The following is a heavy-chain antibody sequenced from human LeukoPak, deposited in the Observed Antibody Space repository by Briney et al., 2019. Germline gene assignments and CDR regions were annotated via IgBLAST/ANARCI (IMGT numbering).Heavy chain of an antibody. CDR3: AKATMVRGVIMDY. CDR1: GFTFDDYA. CDR2: ISWNSGSI. J-gene: IGHJ4*02. V-gene: IGHV3-9*01. D-gene: IGHD3-10*01. Sequence: GRSLRLSCAASGFTFDDYAMHWVRQAPGKGLEWVSGISWNSGSIGYADSVKGRFTISRDNAKNSLYLQMNSLRAEDTALYYCAKATMVRGVIMDYWGQGTLVTVSS.